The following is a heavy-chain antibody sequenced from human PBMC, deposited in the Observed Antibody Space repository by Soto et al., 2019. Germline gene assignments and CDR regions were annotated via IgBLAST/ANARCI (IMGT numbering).Heavy chain of an antibody. D-gene: IGHD4-17*01. CDR1: EFTFSDYC. J-gene: IGHJ5*02. CDR3: ARGLAYGDYGWLDP. CDR2: ISNSGSTI. Sequence: QVQLVEAGGGLVKPGGSLRLSCAASEFTFSDYCMTWIRQAPGKGLEWVSDISNSGSTIYYAYSVKGRFTISRDNAKTSLYLQMNSLRAEDTAVYYCARGLAYGDYGWLDPWGQGTLVTVSP. V-gene: IGHV3-11*01.